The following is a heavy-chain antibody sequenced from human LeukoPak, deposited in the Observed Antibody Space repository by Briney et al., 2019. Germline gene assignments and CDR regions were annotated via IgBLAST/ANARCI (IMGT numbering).Heavy chain of an antibody. CDR3: ARGRGYSYGLYYYYGMDV. CDR2: ISAYNGNT. CDR1: GYTFTSYG. D-gene: IGHD5-18*01. J-gene: IGHJ6*02. V-gene: IGHV1-18*01. Sequence: ASVKVSCKASGYTFTSYGISWVRQAPGQGLEWMGWISAYNGNTDYAQKLQGRVTMTTDTSTSTAYMELSSLRSEDTAVYYCARGRGYSYGLYYYYGMDVWGQGTTVTVSS.